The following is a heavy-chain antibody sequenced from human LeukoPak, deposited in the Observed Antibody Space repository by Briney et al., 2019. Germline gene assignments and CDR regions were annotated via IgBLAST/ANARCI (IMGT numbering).Heavy chain of an antibody. CDR1: GFTFSSYG. J-gene: IGHJ4*02. V-gene: IGHV3-21*01. CDR2: ISSSSSYI. CDR3: ARYTTAGYSSGWYGPSFDY. D-gene: IGHD6-19*01. Sequence: GGSLRLSCAASGFTFSSYGMSWVRQAPGKGLEWVSSISSSSSYIYYADSVKGRFTISRDNAKNSLYLQMNSLRPEDTAVYYCARYTTAGYSSGWYGPSFDYWGQGTLVTVSS.